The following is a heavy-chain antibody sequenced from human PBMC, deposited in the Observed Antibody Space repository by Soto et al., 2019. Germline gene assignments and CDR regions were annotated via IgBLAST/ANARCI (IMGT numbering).Heavy chain of an antibody. CDR1: GGSISTVGYS. J-gene: IGHJ5*02. Sequence: PSETLSLTCSVSGGSISTVGYSWSWIRQPPGKGLEWIGYIYHSGNTFYNPSLKSRVTISLDRSQNQFSLQLNSVTAADTAVYYCAREGSHSAYNFAIGIQLWSFDRWGQGLPVTVSS. CDR3: AREGSHSAYNFAIGIQLWSFDR. CDR2: IYHSGNT. V-gene: IGHV4-30-2*01. D-gene: IGHD1-1*01.